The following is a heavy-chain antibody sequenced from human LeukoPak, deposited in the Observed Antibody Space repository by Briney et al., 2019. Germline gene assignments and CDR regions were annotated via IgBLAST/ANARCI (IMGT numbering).Heavy chain of an antibody. CDR2: IKQDGSEK. CDR3: ARGPAVVITGGFDY. J-gene: IGHJ4*02. CDR1: GFTFSSYW. D-gene: IGHD3-22*01. Sequence: GGSLRLSCAASGFTFSSYWMSWVRQAPGKGLEWVANIKQDGSEKYYVDSVEGRFTISRDNAKNSLYLQMNSLRAEDTAVYYCARGPAVVITGGFDYWGQGTLVTVSS. V-gene: IGHV3-7*01.